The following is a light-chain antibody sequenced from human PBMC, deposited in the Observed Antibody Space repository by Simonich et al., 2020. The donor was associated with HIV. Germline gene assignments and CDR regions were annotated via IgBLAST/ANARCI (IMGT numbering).Light chain of an antibody. CDR3: QQAKSFPWT. Sequence: EIVMTQYPATLSVSPWARATLSCTASQSISTNLACYQQRPGQAPRLLIYGASTRATDIPARFSGSGSGTDFTLTISSLQPEDFATYYCQQAKSFPWTFGQGTKVEIK. J-gene: IGKJ1*01. CDR2: GAS. CDR1: QSISTN. V-gene: IGKV3-15*01.